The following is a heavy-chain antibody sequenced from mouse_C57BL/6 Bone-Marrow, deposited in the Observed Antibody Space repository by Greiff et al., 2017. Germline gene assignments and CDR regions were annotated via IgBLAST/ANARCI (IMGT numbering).Heavy chain of an antibody. CDR2: IHPNSGST. V-gene: IGHV1-64*01. CDR1: GYTFTSYW. J-gene: IGHJ2*01. Sequence: QVQLKESGAELVKPGASVKLSCKASGYTFTSYWMHWVKQRPGQGLEWIGMIHPNSGSTNYNEKFKSKATLTVDKSSSTAYMQLSSLTSEDSAVYYCARYPPDYCDYWGQGTTLTVSS. CDR3: ARYPPDYCDY.